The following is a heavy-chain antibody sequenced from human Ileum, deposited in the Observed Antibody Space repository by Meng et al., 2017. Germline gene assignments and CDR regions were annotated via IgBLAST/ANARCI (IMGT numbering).Heavy chain of an antibody. CDR2: IYPDASDT. J-gene: IGHJ5*01. D-gene: IGHD2-21*01. V-gene: IGHV5-51*01. Sequence: GESLKISCKTSGYNFDRYWIGWVGQMPGKGLEWVGIIYPDASDTRYSPSFQGQVTISVVRSISTAYLHWSSLKASDTAMYYCVRQGAIRFHCWFDSWGQGTLVTVSS. CDR3: VRQGAIRFHCWFDS. CDR1: GYNFDRYW.